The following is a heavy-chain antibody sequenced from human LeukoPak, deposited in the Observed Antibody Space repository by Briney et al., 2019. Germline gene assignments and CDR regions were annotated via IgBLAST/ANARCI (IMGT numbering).Heavy chain of an antibody. Sequence: GGSLRLSCAASGFTLSNYVMNWVRQAPGKGLEWVSSISTSSRYIYYKDSVRGRFTISRDDAKNSLYLEMNSLRAEDAAVYYCARADCSSSTCYLRRSWFDPCGQGTLVTVSS. J-gene: IGHJ5*02. CDR1: GFTLSNYV. D-gene: IGHD2-2*01. CDR2: ISTSSRYI. CDR3: ARADCSSSTCYLRRSWFDP. V-gene: IGHV3-21*01.